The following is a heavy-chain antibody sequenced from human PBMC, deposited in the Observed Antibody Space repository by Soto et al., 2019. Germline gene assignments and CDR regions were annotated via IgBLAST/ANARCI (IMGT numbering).Heavy chain of an antibody. Sequence: QTLSPTCAITGDRVSGNSAAWNWIRQSPSRGLEWLGRTYYRSKWYNDYAVSVRSRITINPDTSRNQFSLQLNSVTPEDTAVYYCARVRGCDRYYYYVMDFWGQGTTVTVSS. V-gene: IGHV6-1*01. CDR2: TYYRSKWYN. CDR3: ARVRGCDRYYYYVMDF. CDR1: GDRVSGNSAA. J-gene: IGHJ6*02. D-gene: IGHD2-21*02.